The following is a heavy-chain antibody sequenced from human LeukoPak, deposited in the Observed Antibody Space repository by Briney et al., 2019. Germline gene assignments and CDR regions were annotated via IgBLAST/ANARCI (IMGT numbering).Heavy chain of an antibody. Sequence: GGSLRLSCAASGFTFSSYGMHWVRQAPGKGLEWVAVISYDGSNKYYADSVKGRFTISRDNSKNTLYLQMNSLRAEDTAVYYCAEALGTAMVRGVIDYWGQGTPVTVSS. CDR2: ISYDGSNK. V-gene: IGHV3-30*18. CDR3: AEALGTAMVRGVIDY. D-gene: IGHD3-10*01. J-gene: IGHJ4*02. CDR1: GFTFSSYG.